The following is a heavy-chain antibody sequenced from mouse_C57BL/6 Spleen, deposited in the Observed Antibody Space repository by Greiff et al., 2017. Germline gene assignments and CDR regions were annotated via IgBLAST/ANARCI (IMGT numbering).Heavy chain of an antibody. CDR3: ARHEEGLDY. Sequence: DVMLVESGGGLVQPGGSLKLSCAASGFTFSDYYMYWVRQTPEKRLEWVAYISNGGGSTYYPDTVKGRFTISRDNAKNTLYLQMSRLKSEDTAMYYCARHEEGLDYWGQGTTLTVSS. CDR1: GFTFSDYY. J-gene: IGHJ2*01. D-gene: IGHD3-3*01. V-gene: IGHV5-12*01. CDR2: ISNGGGST.